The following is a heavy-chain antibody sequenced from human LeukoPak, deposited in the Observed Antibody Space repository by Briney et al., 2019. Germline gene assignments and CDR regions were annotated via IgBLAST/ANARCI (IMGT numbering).Heavy chain of an antibody. CDR3: AREGSSSWSNDAFDI. CDR2: ISSSGTI. CDR1: GFTFSSYS. D-gene: IGHD6-13*01. J-gene: IGHJ3*02. Sequence: PGGSLRLSCAASGFTFSSYSMNWVRQAPGKGLEWVSYISSSGTIYYADSVEGRFTISRDNAKNSLYLQMNSLRDEDTAVYYCAREGSSSWSNDAFDIWGQGTMVTVSS. V-gene: IGHV3-48*02.